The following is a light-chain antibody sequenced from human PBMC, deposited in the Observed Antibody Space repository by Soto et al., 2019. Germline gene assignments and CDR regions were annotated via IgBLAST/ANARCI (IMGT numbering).Light chain of an antibody. V-gene: IGLV2-14*03. CDR3: SSYTSSSTPFDG. Sequence: QSALTQPASVSGSPGQSITISCTGTSSDVGGYNYVSWYQQHPGKAPKLMIYDVSNRPSGVSNRLSGSKSGNTASLTISGLQAEDEADYYCSSYTSSSTPFDGFGTGTKVTVL. CDR1: SSDVGGYNY. J-gene: IGLJ1*01. CDR2: DVS.